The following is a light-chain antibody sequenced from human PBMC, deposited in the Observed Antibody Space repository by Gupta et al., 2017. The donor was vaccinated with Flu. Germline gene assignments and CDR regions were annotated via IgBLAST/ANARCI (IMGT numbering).Light chain of an antibody. CDR3: QQSYSTLFT. J-gene: IGKJ3*01. Sequence: DIQLTQSPSSLSASVGDRVTITCRASQSISSYLNWYQQKRGKAPKLLIYAASSLQSGVPSRFSGSGSGTDFTLTISNLQPEDFATYYCQQSYSTLFTFGPGTKVDLK. CDR2: AAS. V-gene: IGKV1-39*01. CDR1: QSISSY.